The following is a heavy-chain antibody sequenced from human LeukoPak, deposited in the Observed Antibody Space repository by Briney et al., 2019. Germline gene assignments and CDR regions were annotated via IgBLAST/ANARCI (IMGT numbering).Heavy chain of an antibody. CDR2: INTKTGNP. J-gene: IGHJ3*02. V-gene: IGHV7-4-1*02. CDR3: ARDLSHFDVFDK. Sequence: ASVKVSCKASGYTFNNYNINWVRQAPGQGLEWMGWINTKTGNPTYAQDFTGRFVFSLDTSVSTAHPQINNLKAEDTAVYYCARDLSHFDVFDKWGLGTMVTVSS. CDR1: GYTFNNYN.